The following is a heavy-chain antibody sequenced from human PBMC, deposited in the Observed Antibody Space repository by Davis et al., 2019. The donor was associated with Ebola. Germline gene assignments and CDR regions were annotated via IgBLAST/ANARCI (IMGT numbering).Heavy chain of an antibody. CDR1: GFTLRSYW. CDR2: IKQDGSEE. D-gene: IGHD4-17*01. J-gene: IGHJ4*02. Sequence: GGSLRLSCAASGFTLRSYWMSWVRQAPGKGLEWVANIKQDGSEEYYVDSVKGRFPISRDNAKNSLYLQMNSLRAEDTAVYYCARALYGYDYWGQGTLVTVSS. V-gene: IGHV3-7*01. CDR3: ARALYGYDY.